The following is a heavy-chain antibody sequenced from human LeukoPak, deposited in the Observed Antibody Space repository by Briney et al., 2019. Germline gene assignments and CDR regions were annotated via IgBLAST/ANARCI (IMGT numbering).Heavy chain of an antibody. V-gene: IGHV4-59*01. CDR3: ARGVHDSSGYPYYFDP. D-gene: IGHD3-22*01. Sequence: PSETLSLTCTVSGGSISNYYWSWVRQPPGKGLEWIGYISYTGSTNYNPSLKSRVTISLDTSKNQFSLKLSSVTAADTAVYYCARGVHDSSGYPYYFDPWGQGTLVTVSS. J-gene: IGHJ4*02. CDR2: ISYTGST. CDR1: GGSISNYY.